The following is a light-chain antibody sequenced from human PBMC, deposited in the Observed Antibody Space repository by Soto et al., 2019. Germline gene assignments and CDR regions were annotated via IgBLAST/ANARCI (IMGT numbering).Light chain of an antibody. CDR1: QSIAVY. CDR2: AAS. Sequence: DLQMTQCPSALPAPIGDRSTRTSWASQSIAVYLNWYQHKPGQAPKLLVSAASNLQSGVPSRFSGSRSETDFTLTINSLQPEDFATYYCQQCYSSPPTFGGGTKVDI. J-gene: IGKJ4*01. V-gene: IGKV1-39*01. CDR3: QQCYSSPPT.